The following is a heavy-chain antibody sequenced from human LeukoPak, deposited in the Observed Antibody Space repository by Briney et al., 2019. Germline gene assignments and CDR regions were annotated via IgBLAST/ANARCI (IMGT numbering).Heavy chain of an antibody. CDR3: ARDAGYSSGWSLLNWFDP. CDR1: GGTFSSYA. J-gene: IGHJ5*02. V-gene: IGHV1-69*13. Sequence: PVKVSCKASGGTFSSYAISWVRQAPGQGLEWMGGIIPIFGTANYAQKFQGRVTITADESTSTAYMELSSLRSEDTAVYYCARDAGYSSGWSLLNWFDPWGQGTLVTVSS. CDR2: IIPIFGTA. D-gene: IGHD6-19*01.